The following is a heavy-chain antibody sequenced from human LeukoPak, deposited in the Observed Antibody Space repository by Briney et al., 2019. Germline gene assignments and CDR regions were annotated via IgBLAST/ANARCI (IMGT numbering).Heavy chain of an antibody. D-gene: IGHD3-10*01. J-gene: IGHJ3*02. CDR1: GYTFTGYY. CDR2: INPNSGGT. Sequence: ASVKVSCKASGYTFTGYYMHWVRQAPGQGLEWMGWINPNSGGTNYTQKFQGRVTMTRDTSISTAYMELSRLRSDDTAVYYCARDQGRFGESDAFDMWGQGTMVTVSS. V-gene: IGHV1-2*02. CDR3: ARDQGRFGESDAFDM.